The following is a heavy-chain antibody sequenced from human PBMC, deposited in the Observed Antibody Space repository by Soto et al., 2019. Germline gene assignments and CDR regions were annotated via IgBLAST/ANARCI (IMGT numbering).Heavy chain of an antibody. CDR1: GGSISSGDYF. CDR3: ARRMPIDSYPFDH. Sequence: QVQLQESGPGLVKSSQTLSLTCTVSGGSISSGDYFWSWIRQPPGKGLVWIGYIYSTGSTYYNPSLKSRVTISVDTSKNQISLKLNSVTAADTSVYYCARRMPIDSYPFDHWGQGSLLTVSS. D-gene: IGHD2-2*01. J-gene: IGHJ4*02. V-gene: IGHV4-30-4*01. CDR2: IYSTGST.